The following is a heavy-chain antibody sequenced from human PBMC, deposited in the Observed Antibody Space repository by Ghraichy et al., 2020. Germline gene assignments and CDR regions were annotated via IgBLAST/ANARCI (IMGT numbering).Heavy chain of an antibody. D-gene: IGHD2-15*01. CDR3: ARQGCGGGSCYSLFDY. CDR1: GYSFTSYW. Sequence: GESLNISCKGSGYSFTSYWIGWVRQMPGKGLEWMGIIYPGDSDTRYSPSFQGQVTISADKSISTAYLQWSSLKASDTAMYYCARQGCGGGSCYSLFDYWGQGTLVTVSS. V-gene: IGHV5-51*01. J-gene: IGHJ4*02. CDR2: IYPGDSDT.